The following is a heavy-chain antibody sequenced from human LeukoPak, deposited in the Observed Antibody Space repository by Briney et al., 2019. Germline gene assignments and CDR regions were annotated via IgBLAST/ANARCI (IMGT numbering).Heavy chain of an antibody. J-gene: IGHJ4*02. CDR3: ARGIAVAGTKGGAPGALDY. D-gene: IGHD6-19*01. Sequence: GASVKVSCKASGYTFTSYGISWVRQAPGQGLEWMGWISAYNGNTNHAQKLQGRVTMTTDTSTSTAYMELRSLRSDDTAVYYCARGIAVAGTKGGAPGALDYWGQGTLVTVSS. CDR1: GYTFTSYG. CDR2: ISAYNGNT. V-gene: IGHV1-18*01.